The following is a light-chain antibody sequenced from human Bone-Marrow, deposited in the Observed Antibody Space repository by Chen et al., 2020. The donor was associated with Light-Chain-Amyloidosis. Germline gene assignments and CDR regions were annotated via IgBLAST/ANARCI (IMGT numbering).Light chain of an antibody. V-gene: IGLV3-25*03. J-gene: IGLJ2*01. CDR3: QSADSSGSYEVI. Sequence: SYELTQPPSVSVSPGQTARITCSGDDLPTKYAYWYQQKPGQAPVLVIHRDTERPSGISERFSGSNSGTTATLTISGVQAEDVADYHCQSADSSGSYEVIFGGGTKLTVL. CDR1: DLPTKY. CDR2: RDT.